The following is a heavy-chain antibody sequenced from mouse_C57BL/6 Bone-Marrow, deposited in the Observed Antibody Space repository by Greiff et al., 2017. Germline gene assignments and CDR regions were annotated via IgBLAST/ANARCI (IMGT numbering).Heavy chain of an antibody. J-gene: IGHJ4*01. CDR2: ISPYNGDT. CDR3: ARGRRGAMDY. CDR1: GYSFTGYF. V-gene: IGHV1-20*01. Sequence: EVQLQQSGPELVKPGDSVKISCKASGYSFTGYFMNWVMQSHGKRLEWIGRISPYNGDTFYNQKFKGKATLTVDKSLSTGHMELRSLTSEDSAVYYCARGRRGAMDYWGQGTSVTVSS.